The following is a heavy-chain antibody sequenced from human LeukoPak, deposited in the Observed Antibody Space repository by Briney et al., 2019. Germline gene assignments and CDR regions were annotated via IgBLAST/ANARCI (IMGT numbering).Heavy chain of an antibody. CDR2: ISASGGFT. CDR3: AKDLEFYDTSTGYRYYYMDV. Sequence: GGSLRLSCAVSGFTFSSYAMNWVRQAPGKGLEWVSSISASGGFTYYTDSLKGRFTISRDNSKNTLYLQMNSLRAEDTAVYYCAKDLEFYDTSTGYRYYYMDVWGKGSTVTVSS. D-gene: IGHD3-9*01. CDR1: GFTFSSYA. V-gene: IGHV3-23*01. J-gene: IGHJ6*03.